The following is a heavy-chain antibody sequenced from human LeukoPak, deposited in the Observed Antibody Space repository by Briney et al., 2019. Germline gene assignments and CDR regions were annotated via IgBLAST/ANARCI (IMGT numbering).Heavy chain of an antibody. CDR2: INPNSGGT. D-gene: IGHD3-22*01. J-gene: IGHJ4*02. CDR1: GYTFTGYY. Sequence: ASVKVSCKASGYTFTGYYMHWVRQAPGQGLEWMGWINPNSGGTNYAQKFQGRVTMTRDTSISTAYMELSRLRSDDTAVYYCARDLGYYDSSGYYYWGQGTLVTVSS. CDR3: ARDLGYYDSSGYYY. V-gene: IGHV1-2*02.